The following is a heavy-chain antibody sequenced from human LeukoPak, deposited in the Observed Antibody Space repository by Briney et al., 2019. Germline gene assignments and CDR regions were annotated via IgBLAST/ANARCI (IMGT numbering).Heavy chain of an antibody. CDR2: ISSSGSTI. CDR3: XXXXXFGGAAFDY. CDR1: XXTFXXXE. Sequence: SXXTFXXXEMNWVRQAPGKGLEGVSYISSSGSTIYYADSVKGRFTISRDKXKKSLYLQMNRLRDEDTDVYYCXXXXXFGGAAFDYWGQGTLVTVSS. J-gene: IGHJ4*02. V-gene: IGHV3-48*03. D-gene: IGHD3-16*01.